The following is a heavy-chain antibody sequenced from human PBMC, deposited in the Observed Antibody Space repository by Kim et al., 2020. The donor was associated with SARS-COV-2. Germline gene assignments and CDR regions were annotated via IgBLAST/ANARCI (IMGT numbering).Heavy chain of an antibody. CDR1: GFTFSSYA. Sequence: GGSLRLSCAASGFTFSSYAMSWVRQAPGKGLEWVSAISGSGGSTYYADSVKGRFTISRDNSKNTLYLQMNSLRAEDTAVYYCAKKGGTSSGWPYYFDYWGQGTLVTVSS. V-gene: IGHV3-23*01. J-gene: IGHJ4*02. D-gene: IGHD6-19*01. CDR3: AKKGGTSSGWPYYFDY. CDR2: ISGSGGST.